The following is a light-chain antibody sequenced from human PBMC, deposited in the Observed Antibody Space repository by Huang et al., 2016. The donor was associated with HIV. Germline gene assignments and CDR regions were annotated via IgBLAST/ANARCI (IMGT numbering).Light chain of an antibody. J-gene: IGKJ1*01. V-gene: IGKV3-15*01. CDR2: GAS. Sequence: EIVMTQSPATLSVSPGERATLSCRASQSVAKHFAWYQQKPGQAPRLLIYGASTRATGIPARFSGSGSGTEFTLTISSLQSEDFAVYYCHHYSNWPHTWTFGQGTKVEIK. CDR1: QSVAKH. CDR3: HHYSNWPHTWT.